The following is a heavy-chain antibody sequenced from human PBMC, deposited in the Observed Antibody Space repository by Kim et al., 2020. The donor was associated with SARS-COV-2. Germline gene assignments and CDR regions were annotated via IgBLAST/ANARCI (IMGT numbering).Heavy chain of an antibody. Sequence: SHPSLKSRLTISVDTSKTPSSRKLSSVTAADTAVYYCATRACNYTRPFDYWGQGTLVTVSS. V-gene: IGHV4-34*01. D-gene: IGHD4-4*01. J-gene: IGHJ4*02. CDR3: ATRACNYTRPFDY.